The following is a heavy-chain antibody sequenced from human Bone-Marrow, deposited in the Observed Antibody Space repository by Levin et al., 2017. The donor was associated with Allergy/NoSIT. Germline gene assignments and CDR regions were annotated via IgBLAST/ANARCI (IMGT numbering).Heavy chain of an antibody. CDR2: ITGSGNLR. J-gene: IGHJ4*02. CDR1: GFSFSTYA. V-gene: IGHV3-23*01. Sequence: GGSLRLSCEASGFSFSTYALNWVRQAPGKGLEWISSITGSGNLRYYAASVKGRFTISRDDSKNTVYLHMDSLRDEDTAVYYCAKFQTYEYDSSDYAGDYWGQGTLVSVSS. CDR3: AKFQTYEYDSSDYAGDY. D-gene: IGHD3-22*01.